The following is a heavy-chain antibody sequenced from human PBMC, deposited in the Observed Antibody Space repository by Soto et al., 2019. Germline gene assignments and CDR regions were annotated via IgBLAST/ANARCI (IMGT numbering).Heavy chain of an antibody. CDR1: GGSISSYY. D-gene: IGHD2-15*01. V-gene: IGHV4-59*08. Sequence: SETLSLTCTVSGGSISSYYWSWIRQPPGKGLEWIGDIYYSGSTNYNPSLKSRVTISVDTSKNQFSLKLSSVTAADTAVYYCARGDIVGGFDPWGQGTLVTVSS. CDR3: ARGDIVGGFDP. CDR2: IYYSGST. J-gene: IGHJ5*02.